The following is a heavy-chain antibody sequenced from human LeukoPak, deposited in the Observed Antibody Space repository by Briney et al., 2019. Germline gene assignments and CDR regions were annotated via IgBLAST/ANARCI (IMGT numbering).Heavy chain of an antibody. V-gene: IGHV3-23*01. CDR2: ISDDGYTT. CDR3: ARVATLHSFYMDV. D-gene: IGHD5-12*01. CDR1: GFTFSRSP. Sequence: GGSLRLSCVASGFTFSRSPMTWVRQGPGKGLEWVSSISDDGYTTYYADSVKGRFTVSRDNSRDTLYVQMNSLRDEDTALYFCARVATLHSFYMDVWGKGTTVTVSS. J-gene: IGHJ6*03.